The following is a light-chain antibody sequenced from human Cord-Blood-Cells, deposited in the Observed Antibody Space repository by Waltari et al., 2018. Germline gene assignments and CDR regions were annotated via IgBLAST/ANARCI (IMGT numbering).Light chain of an antibody. V-gene: IGKV1-39*01. Sequence: DIQMTTSPSSMSASVGDRVTITCRASQSISSYLNWYQQKPGKAPKLLIYAASSLQSGVPSRFSGSGSGTDFTLTISSLQPEDFATYYCQQSYSTLLTFGGGTKVEIK. CDR2: AAS. J-gene: IGKJ4*01. CDR3: QQSYSTLLT. CDR1: QSISSY.